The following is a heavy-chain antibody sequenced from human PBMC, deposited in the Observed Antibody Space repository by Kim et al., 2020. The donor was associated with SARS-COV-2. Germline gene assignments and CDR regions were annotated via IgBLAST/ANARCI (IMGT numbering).Heavy chain of an antibody. CDR1: GFNFNYFA. V-gene: IGHV3-23*01. Sequence: GGSLRLSCATSGFNFNYFAMNWVRQAPGKAPEWVSAISGSGSRAYYADSVKGRFTISRDKSKNTLYLQLNSLRVEDTAVYYCAKDLAQGFNAFDMWGLGTMVAASS. J-gene: IGHJ3*02. CDR2: ISGSGSRA. D-gene: IGHD3-3*01. CDR3: AKDLAQGFNAFDM.